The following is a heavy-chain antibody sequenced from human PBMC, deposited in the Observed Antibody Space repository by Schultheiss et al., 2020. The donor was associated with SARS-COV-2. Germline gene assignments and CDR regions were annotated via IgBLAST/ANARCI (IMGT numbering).Heavy chain of an antibody. Sequence: SETLSLTCAVYGGSFSGYYWSWIRQPAGKGLEWIGRIYTSGSTNYNPSLKSRVTMSVDTSKNQFSLKLSSVTAADTAVYYCARDQWELPLDYWGQGTLVTVSS. CDR1: GGSFSGYY. D-gene: IGHD1-26*01. J-gene: IGHJ4*02. CDR2: IYTSGST. V-gene: IGHV4-4*07. CDR3: ARDQWELPLDY.